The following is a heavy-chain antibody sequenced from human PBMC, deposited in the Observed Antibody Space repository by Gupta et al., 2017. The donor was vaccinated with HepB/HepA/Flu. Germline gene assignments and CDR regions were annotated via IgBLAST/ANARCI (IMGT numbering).Heavy chain of an antibody. CDR2: MNPNSGNT. CDR1: GYPFPSYD. D-gene: IGHD3-3*01. V-gene: IGHV1-8*03. J-gene: IGHJ5*02. CDR3: ARAYYDFWSAVGVNWFDP. Sequence: QVQLVQSGAEVKKPGASVKVSCRASGYPFPSYDITWVRQTTAQGLEWMGWMNPNSGNTGYAKKCQGRVTITRNTSISTAYMELSSLRSEDTAVYYCARAYYDFWSAVGVNWFDPWGQGTLVTVSS.